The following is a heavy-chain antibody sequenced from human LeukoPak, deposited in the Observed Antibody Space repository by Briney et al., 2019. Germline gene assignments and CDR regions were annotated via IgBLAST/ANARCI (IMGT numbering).Heavy chain of an antibody. CDR2: IYSSGST. CDR1: GDSISSYY. J-gene: IGHJ3*02. D-gene: IGHD3-22*01. V-gene: IGHV4-4*07. Sequence: SETLSLTCSVSGDSISSYYWSWIRQPAGKGLEWIGRIYSSGSTNYNPSLKSRVTMSVDTSKNQFSLNLNSVTAADTAVYYCAGDRRPPYYDSSGYYDGFDIWGPGTMVTVSS. CDR3: AGDRRPPYYDSSGYYDGFDI.